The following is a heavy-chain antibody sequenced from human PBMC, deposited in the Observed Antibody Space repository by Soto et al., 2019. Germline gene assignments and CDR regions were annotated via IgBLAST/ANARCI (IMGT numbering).Heavy chain of an antibody. CDR2: IYYSGRT. D-gene: IGHD2-21*02. CDR3: ARQRNSVVTQAYFDV. V-gene: IGHV4-39*01. CDR1: VDSINSISYY. J-gene: IGHJ4*02. Sequence: SDTLSLTFTFTVDSINSISYYWGGVREPPGKGLEWIGSIYYSGRTYNNPSLRIRVSMSIDTSKDQFSLKVKSVTAADTALYFCARQRNSVVTQAYFDVWGPGSLVTVSS.